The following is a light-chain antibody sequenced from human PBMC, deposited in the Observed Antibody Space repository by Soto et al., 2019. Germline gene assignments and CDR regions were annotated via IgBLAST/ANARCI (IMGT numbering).Light chain of an antibody. CDR3: RQYNKWPLWT. J-gene: IGKJ1*01. CDR2: GAS. Sequence: EIVMTQSPATLSVSPGERATLSCRASQSVSSNYAWYQQKHRQAPRLLIYGASTRATGIPARFSGSGTETGVTLTTSSLQSEDFGVYHYRQYNKWPLWTFGQGTKVEIK. V-gene: IGKV3-15*01. CDR1: QSVSSN.